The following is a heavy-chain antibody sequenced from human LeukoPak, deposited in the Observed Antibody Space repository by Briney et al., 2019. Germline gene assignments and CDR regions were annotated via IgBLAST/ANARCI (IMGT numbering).Heavy chain of an antibody. CDR2: IYYSGST. D-gene: IGHD1-7*01. J-gene: IGHJ4*02. CDR1: GGSISSSSYY. V-gene: IGHV4-39*01. CDR3: ARIKLDYYFDY. Sequence: PSETLSLTCTVSGGSISSSSYYWGWIRQPPGKGLVWIGSIYYSGSTYYNPSLKSRVTISVDTSKNQFSLKLSSVAAADTAVYYCARIKLDYYFDYWGQGTLVTVSS.